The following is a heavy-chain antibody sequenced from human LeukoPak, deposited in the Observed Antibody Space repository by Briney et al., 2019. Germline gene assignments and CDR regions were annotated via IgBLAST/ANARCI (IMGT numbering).Heavy chain of an antibody. CDR2: IRYHGSDK. V-gene: IGHV3-30*02. Sequence: PGGSLRLSCAASGFTFSGSGMHWVRQAPGKGLEWVAFIRYHGSDKYYADSVKGRFTISRDNSKNTLYLQMNSLRPEDASVYFCARSPTSWYFDYWGQGILVTVSS. J-gene: IGHJ4*02. D-gene: IGHD2-2*01. CDR1: GFTFSGSG. CDR3: ARSPTSWYFDY.